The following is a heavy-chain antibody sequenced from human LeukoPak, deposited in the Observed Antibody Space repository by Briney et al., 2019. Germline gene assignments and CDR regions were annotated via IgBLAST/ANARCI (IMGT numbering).Heavy chain of an antibody. D-gene: IGHD1-26*01. V-gene: IGHV5-51*01. CDR1: GYSFTNYW. CDR3: ARRALQWELLDY. J-gene: IGHJ4*02. Sequence: GESLKISCMGSGYSFTNYWIGWVRQMPGKGLEWMGIIYPGDSDTRYSPSFEGQVTISVDRSISTAYLQWSSLKASDTAMYYCARRALQWELLDYWGQGTLATVSS. CDR2: IYPGDSDT.